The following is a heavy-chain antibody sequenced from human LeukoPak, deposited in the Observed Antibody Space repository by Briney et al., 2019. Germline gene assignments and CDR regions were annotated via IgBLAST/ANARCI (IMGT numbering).Heavy chain of an antibody. D-gene: IGHD5-18*01. V-gene: IGHV3-23*01. CDR2: ISGSGGST. Sequence: GGSLRLSCAASGFTFSSYAMSWVRQAPGKGLEWVSAISGSGGSTYYADSVKGRFTISRDNSKNTLYLQMNSLRAEDTAVYYCAKGIQLWFGIAGLAFDIWGQGTMVTVSS. CDR1: GFTFSSYA. CDR3: AKGIQLWFGIAGLAFDI. J-gene: IGHJ3*02.